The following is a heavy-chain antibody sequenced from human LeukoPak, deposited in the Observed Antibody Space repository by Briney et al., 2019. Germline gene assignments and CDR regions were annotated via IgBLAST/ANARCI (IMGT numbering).Heavy chain of an antibody. J-gene: IGHJ3*02. Sequence: PSETLSLTCTVSGGSISRYYWSWIRQPPGKGLEWIVYIHYSGSTNYNPSPKSRATISVDTSKNQFSLKLSSVTAADTALYYCAREMATGSGAFDIWGQGTLVTVSS. D-gene: IGHD5-24*01. CDR2: IHYSGST. CDR1: GGSISRYY. CDR3: AREMATGSGAFDI. V-gene: IGHV4-59*01.